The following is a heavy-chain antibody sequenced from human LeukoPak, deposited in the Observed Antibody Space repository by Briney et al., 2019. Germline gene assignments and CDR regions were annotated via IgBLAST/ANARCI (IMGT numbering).Heavy chain of an antibody. Sequence: PGGSLRLSCAASGFIFSSYAMHWVRQAPGKGLFWVSGISAGGGSTYYADSVKGRFTISRDNSRNTLYLQMNSLRAEDTAVYYCAKDAAGPEYWGQGTLVTVSS. CDR3: AKDAAGPEY. CDR1: GFIFSSYA. J-gene: IGHJ4*02. CDR2: ISAGGGST. V-gene: IGHV3-23*01. D-gene: IGHD6-13*01.